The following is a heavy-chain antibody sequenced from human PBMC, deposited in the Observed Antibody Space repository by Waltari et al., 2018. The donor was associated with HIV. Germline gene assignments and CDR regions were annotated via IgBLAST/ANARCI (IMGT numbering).Heavy chain of an antibody. V-gene: IGHV3-15*01. CDR2: VKSEADGGTT. Sequence: EVQLVESGGGLVKPRGSRRLSAAAAGLTSTNAWMSWVRQAPGKGLEGVGRVKSEADGGTTDYAAPVKGRFTISRDDSKNTLYLQMNSLKTEDTAVYYCTTGDIVVVTDYGGQGTLVTVSS. D-gene: IGHD2-21*02. J-gene: IGHJ4*02. CDR3: TTGDIVVVTDY. CDR1: GLTSTNAW.